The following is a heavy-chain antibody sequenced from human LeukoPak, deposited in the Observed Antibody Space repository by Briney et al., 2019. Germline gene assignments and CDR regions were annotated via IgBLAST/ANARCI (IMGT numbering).Heavy chain of an antibody. CDR1: GGSISSGGYY. CDR3: ARDTGYYDSSGYPV. J-gene: IGHJ3*01. V-gene: IGHV4-30-2*01. CDR2: IYHSGST. Sequence: SETLSLTCTVSGGSISSGGYYWSWIRQPPGKGLEWIGYIYHSGSTYHNPSLKSRVTISVDTSKNQFSLKLSSVTAADTAVYYCARDTGYYDSSGYPVWGQGTMVTVSS. D-gene: IGHD3-22*01.